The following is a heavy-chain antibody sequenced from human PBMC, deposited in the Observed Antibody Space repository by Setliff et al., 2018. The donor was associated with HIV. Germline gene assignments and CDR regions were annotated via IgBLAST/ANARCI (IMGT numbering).Heavy chain of an antibody. CDR3: ARGTAPRPASVLEFLEWLFPNWFDP. Sequence: SETLSLTCTVSGGSISSGDYYWTWIRQPPGKGLEWIGYIYNSGSTNYNPSLKRRVTISVDKSKTQFSLKLSSVTAVDTAVYYCARGTAPRPASVLEFLEWLFPNWFDPWGQGTLVTVS. V-gene: IGHV4-61*08. D-gene: IGHD3-3*02. CDR1: GGSISSGDYY. J-gene: IGHJ5*02. CDR2: IYNSGST.